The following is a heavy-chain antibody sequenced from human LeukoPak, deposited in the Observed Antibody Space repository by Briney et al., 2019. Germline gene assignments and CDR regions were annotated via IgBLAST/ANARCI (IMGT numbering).Heavy chain of an antibody. J-gene: IGHJ6*02. Sequence: SQTLSLTCTVSGGSISSGDYYWSWIRQPPGKGLEWIGYIYYSGSTYYNPSLKSRVTISVDTSKNQFSLKLSSVTAADTAVYYCARERGDYNGSGSYYKAYYYGMDVWGQGTTVTVSS. CDR3: ARERGDYNGSGSYYKAYYYGMDV. V-gene: IGHV4-30-4*01. CDR1: GGSISSGDYY. D-gene: IGHD3-10*01. CDR2: IYYSGST.